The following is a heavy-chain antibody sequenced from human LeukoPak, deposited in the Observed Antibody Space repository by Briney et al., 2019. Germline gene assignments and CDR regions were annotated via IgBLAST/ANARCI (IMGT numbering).Heavy chain of an antibody. CDR1: GYTFTGNY. CDR3: VKMHYDFWSAFHI. D-gene: IGHD3-3*01. CDR2: INPRSCGT. Sequence: ASVKVSCKASGYTFTGNYMHWVRQAPGQGLEWMGWINPRSCGTNYAQKFQGRVTMTRDTSITTAYMELSRLRSDDTAVYYCVKMHYDFWSAFHIWGQGTMVTVSS. J-gene: IGHJ3*02. V-gene: IGHV1-2*02.